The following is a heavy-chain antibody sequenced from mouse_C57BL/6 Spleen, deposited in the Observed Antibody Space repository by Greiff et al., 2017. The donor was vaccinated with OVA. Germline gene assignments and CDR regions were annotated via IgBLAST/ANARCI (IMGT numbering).Heavy chain of an antibody. J-gene: IGHJ4*01. CDR3: TRVGYYGSSYDYYAMDY. Sequence: DVKLVESGEGLVKPGGSLKLSCAASGFTFSSYAMSWVRQTPEKRLEWVAYISSGGDYIYYADTVKGRFTISRDNARNTLYLQMSSLKSEDTAMYYCTRVGYYGSSYDYYAMDYWGQGTSVTVSS. CDR2: ISSGGDYI. D-gene: IGHD1-1*01. V-gene: IGHV5-9-1*02. CDR1: GFTFSSYA.